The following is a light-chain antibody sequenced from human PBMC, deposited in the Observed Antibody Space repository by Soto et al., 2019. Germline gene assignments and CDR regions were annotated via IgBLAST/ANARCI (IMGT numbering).Light chain of an antibody. J-gene: IGKJ5*01. CDR2: AAS. V-gene: IGKV3-20*01. Sequence: EIGLTQSPGTLSLSPGERATLSCRASQSVSSNFLAWFQQQPGQAPRLLVYAASRRVTGIPDRFSGSGSETDFTLTISRLEPEDFAVYFCQQYGGSPITFGQGTRLEIK. CDR1: QSVSSNF. CDR3: QQYGGSPIT.